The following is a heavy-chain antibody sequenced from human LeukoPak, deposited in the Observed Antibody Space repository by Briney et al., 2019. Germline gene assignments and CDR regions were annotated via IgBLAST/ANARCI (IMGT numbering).Heavy chain of an antibody. CDR3: ARVTGTTRGTSLAWVDP. D-gene: IGHD1-7*01. CDR2: INHSGST. V-gene: IGHV4-34*01. Sequence: PSETLSLTCAVYGGSFSGYYWSWIRQPPGKGLEWIGEINHSGSTNYNPSLKSRVTISVDTSKNQFSLKLSSVTAVDTAVYYCARVTGTTRGTSLAWVDPWGQGTLVTVSS. J-gene: IGHJ5*02. CDR1: GGSFSGYY.